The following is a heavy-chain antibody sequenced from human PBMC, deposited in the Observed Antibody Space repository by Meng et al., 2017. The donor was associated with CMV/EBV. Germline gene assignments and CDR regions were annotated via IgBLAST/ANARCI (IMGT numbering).Heavy chain of an antibody. CDR1: GFIVSTYY. CDR3: AAFPPIYSLTCSSFSS. D-gene: IGHD3-3*02. CDR2: VHASGGN. J-gene: IGHJ5*02. Sequence: VQLVESGGGLVKPGGSXXXXCAASGFIVSTYYMTWVRQATGKGLEWVSVVHASGGNSSSESIKCKFTISLYSSKNTLYLQMNSLRAEDTAIYYCAAFPPIYSLTCSSFSSLGPGTLVTVSS. V-gene: IGHV3-66*01.